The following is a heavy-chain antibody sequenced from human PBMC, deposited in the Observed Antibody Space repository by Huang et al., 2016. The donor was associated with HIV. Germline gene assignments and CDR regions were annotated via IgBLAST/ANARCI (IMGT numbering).Heavy chain of an antibody. D-gene: IGHD4-17*01. CDR2: RQQEGSEK. CDR3: ARVRDDYGDYNYNFDY. CDR1: GFTFSSYW. V-gene: IGHV3-7*01. Sequence: EVQLVESGGGLVQPGGSLRLSCAASGFTFSSYWMCWVRQAPGKGLEWVANRQQEGSEKYYVDSVKGRFTISRDNAKNSLYLQMNSLRAEDTAVYYCARVRDDYGDYNYNFDYWGQGTLVTVSS. J-gene: IGHJ4*02.